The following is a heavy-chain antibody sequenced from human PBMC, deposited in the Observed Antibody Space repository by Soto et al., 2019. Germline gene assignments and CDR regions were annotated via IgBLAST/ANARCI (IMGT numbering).Heavy chain of an antibody. D-gene: IGHD3-10*01. J-gene: IGHJ6*02. CDR3: ARQGFGPLHGLVDV. CDR1: GGSISSYY. Sequence: QVQLQESGPGLVKPSETLSLSCTVSGGSISSYYWSWFRQSPGKRMEWIGYVHHSWGSSYNPSLQSRVAISLDTSKRQFSLKAPSVTATDTAGYYCARQGFGPLHGLVDVWGQGTTVTVSS. CDR2: VHHSWGS. V-gene: IGHV4-59*08.